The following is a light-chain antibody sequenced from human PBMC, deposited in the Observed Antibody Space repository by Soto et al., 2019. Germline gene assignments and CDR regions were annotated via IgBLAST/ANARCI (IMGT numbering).Light chain of an antibody. V-gene: IGKV3-20*01. CDR2: GAS. CDR1: QSLTTRY. CDR3: QQYGSSTT. J-gene: IGKJ5*01. Sequence: EIVLTQSPGTLSLFPGERATLSCSASQSLTTRYLAWYQQKPGQSTRRLIYGASSRATGIPDTFSGSGSGTAFKLTISRPVPEDFAVYSCQQYGSSTTFGQGKRLEIK.